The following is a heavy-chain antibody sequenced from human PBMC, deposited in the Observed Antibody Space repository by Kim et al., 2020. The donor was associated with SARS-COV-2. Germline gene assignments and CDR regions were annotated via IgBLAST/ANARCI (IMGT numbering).Heavy chain of an antibody. D-gene: IGHD3-10*01. V-gene: IGHV1-3*01. Sequence: YSQYFQGRVTITRDTSATTAYMELSSLTSKDTAVYYCAREGSGSYNWFDPWGQGTLVTVSS. CDR3: AREGSGSYNWFDP. J-gene: IGHJ5*02.